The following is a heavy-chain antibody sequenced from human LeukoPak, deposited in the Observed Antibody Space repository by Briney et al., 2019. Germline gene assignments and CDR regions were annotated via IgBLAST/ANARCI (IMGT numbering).Heavy chain of an antibody. CDR3: AKGRYCSGGSCYSGFDP. Sequence: GGSLRLSCAASGFTFDDYAMHWVRQAPGKGLEWVSGISWNSGSIGYADSVKGRFTISRDNAKNSLYLQMSSLRAEDTALYYCAKGRYCSGGSCYSGFDPWGQGTPVTVSS. V-gene: IGHV3-9*01. J-gene: IGHJ5*02. CDR2: ISWNSGSI. CDR1: GFTFDDYA. D-gene: IGHD2-15*01.